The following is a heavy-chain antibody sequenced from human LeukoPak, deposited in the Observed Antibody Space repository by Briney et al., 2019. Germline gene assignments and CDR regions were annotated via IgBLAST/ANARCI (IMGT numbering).Heavy chain of an antibody. V-gene: IGHV3-23*01. CDR2: ISGIGGST. D-gene: IGHD6-13*01. CDR1: GLPFSSLA. Sequence: GGSRRLSGAPSGLPFSSLAMSGVRRPPGRGLGGFSAISGIGGSTYYADSVKGRFTISRDNSKNTLYLQMNSLRAEDTAVYYCARVYSSSWYSMGRVGNWFDPWGQGTLVTVSS. J-gene: IGHJ5*02. CDR3: ARVYSSSWYSMGRVGNWFDP.